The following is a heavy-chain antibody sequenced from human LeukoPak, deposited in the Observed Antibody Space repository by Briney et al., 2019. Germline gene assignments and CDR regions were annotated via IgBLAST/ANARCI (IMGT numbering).Heavy chain of an antibody. J-gene: IGHJ3*02. CDR2: IKQDGSEK. Sequence: GESLRLSCAASGFSFSTSAMTWVRQAPGKGLEWVANIKQDGSEKNYLDSVKGRFTISRDNAKNSLYLQMSSLRAEDTALYYCARDPWVGEYGAFDIWGQGTMVTVSS. CDR1: GFSFSTSA. V-gene: IGHV3-7*01. CDR3: ARDPWVGEYGAFDI. D-gene: IGHD3-10*01.